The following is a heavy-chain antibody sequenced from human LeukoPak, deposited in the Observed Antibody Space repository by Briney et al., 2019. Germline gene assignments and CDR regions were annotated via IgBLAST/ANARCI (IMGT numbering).Heavy chain of an antibody. V-gene: IGHV5-51*01. D-gene: IGHD6-6*01. CDR1: GYSFTSYW. CDR3: ARHPSWQLGFHYYYYMDV. Sequence: GESLKISCKGSGYSFTSYWIGWVRQMPGKGLEWMGIIYPGDSDTRYSPSFQGQVTISADKSISTAYLQWSSLKASDTAMYYCARHPSWQLGFHYYYYMDVWGKGTTVTVSS. J-gene: IGHJ6*03. CDR2: IYPGDSDT.